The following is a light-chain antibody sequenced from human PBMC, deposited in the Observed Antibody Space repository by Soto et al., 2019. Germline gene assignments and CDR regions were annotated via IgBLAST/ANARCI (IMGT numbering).Light chain of an antibody. V-gene: IGKV1-39*01. CDR2: TAA. Sequence: DIQMTQSPSSLSASVGDRVTITCRASQTISNYLNWYQQKSGQAPKLLIYTAASLQSGVPSRFSGSGSGTDFTLTITTLQPEDFATYYCQQSYSAPTTFGRGTTVDI. J-gene: IGKJ4*01. CDR1: QTISNY. CDR3: QQSYSAPTT.